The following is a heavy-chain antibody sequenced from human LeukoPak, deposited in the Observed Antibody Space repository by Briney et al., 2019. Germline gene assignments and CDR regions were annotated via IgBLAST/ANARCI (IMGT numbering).Heavy chain of an antibody. Sequence: PGGSLRLSCAASGFTFSSYEMNWVRQAPGKGLEWVSYISSSGSTIYYADSVKGRFTISRDNSKNTLYLQMNSLRAEDTAVYYCAKTGYSSGGHAFDIWGQGTMVTVSS. D-gene: IGHD6-19*01. J-gene: IGHJ3*02. CDR3: AKTGYSSGGHAFDI. CDR2: ISSSGSTI. CDR1: GFTFSSYE. V-gene: IGHV3-48*03.